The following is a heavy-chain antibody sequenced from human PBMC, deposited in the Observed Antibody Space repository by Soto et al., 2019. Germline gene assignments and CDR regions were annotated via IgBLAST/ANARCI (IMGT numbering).Heavy chain of an antibody. Sequence: SGPTLVNPTQTLTLTCTFSGFSLSTRGVCLSWIRQPPGKALEWLALIDWDDDKYYSTSLKTRLTISKDTPKNQMVLTMTNMDPVDTATYYCARAPAGDCKNGMDVWGQGTTVTVSS. J-gene: IGHJ6*02. D-gene: IGHD2-21*02. CDR3: ARAPAGDCKNGMDV. V-gene: IGHV2-70*01. CDR1: GFSLSTRGVC. CDR2: IDWDDDK.